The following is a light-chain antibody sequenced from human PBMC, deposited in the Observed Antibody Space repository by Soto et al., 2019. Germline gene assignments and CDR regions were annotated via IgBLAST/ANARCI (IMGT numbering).Light chain of an antibody. J-gene: IGKJ1*01. Sequence: DIQMTQAPSSLSASVGDRVTITCTASQDISNLLNWYQQKPGKAPRLLIYDASSRATGIPDRFRGSGSGTEFTLTIRSLRSEDSAIYYCQQYFEWPPMTFGQGTKVDIK. CDR2: DAS. V-gene: IGKV1-33*01. CDR1: QDISNL. CDR3: QQYFEWPPMT.